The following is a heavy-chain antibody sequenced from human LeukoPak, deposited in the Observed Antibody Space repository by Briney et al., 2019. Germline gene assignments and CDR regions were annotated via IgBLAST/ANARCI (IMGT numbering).Heavy chain of an antibody. Sequence: SETLSLTCTVSGVSINNYYWSWIRQSPGKGLEWIGYIYYSGSTNYNPSLKSRVTISVDTSKNQFSLKLSSVTAADTAVYYCARGEYQLPPLVLWFDPWGQGTLVTVSS. D-gene: IGHD2-2*01. J-gene: IGHJ5*02. V-gene: IGHV4-59*01. CDR1: GVSINNYY. CDR3: ARGEYQLPPLVLWFDP. CDR2: IYYSGST.